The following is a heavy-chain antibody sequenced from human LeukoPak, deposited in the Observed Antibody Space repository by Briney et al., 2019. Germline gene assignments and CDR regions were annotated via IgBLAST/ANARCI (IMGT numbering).Heavy chain of an antibody. CDR1: GFTFSSYA. CDR2: ISGSGGST. J-gene: IGHJ4*02. Sequence: GGSLRLSCAASGFTFSSYAMSWVRQAPGKGLECVSAISGSGGSTYYADSVKGRFTISRDNSKNTLYLQMNSLRAEDTAVYYCAKDRAGNYDFWSGQYYFDYWGQGTLVTVSS. D-gene: IGHD3-3*01. CDR3: AKDRAGNYDFWSGQYYFDY. V-gene: IGHV3-23*01.